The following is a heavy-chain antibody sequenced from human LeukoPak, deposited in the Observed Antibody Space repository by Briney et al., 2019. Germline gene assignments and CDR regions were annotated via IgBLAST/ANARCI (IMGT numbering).Heavy chain of an antibody. Sequence: SGPTLVNPTGTLTLTCTFSGFSLSTSGMCVSWIRQPPGKALEWLALIDWDDDKYYSTSLKTRLTISKDTSKNQVVLTMTNMDPVDTATYYCARIIRGVGSGWPYYYYYYGMDVWGQGTTVTVSS. CDR1: GFSLSTSGMC. CDR3: ARIIRGVGSGWPYYYYYYGMDV. J-gene: IGHJ6*02. V-gene: IGHV2-70*01. D-gene: IGHD6-25*01. CDR2: IDWDDDK.